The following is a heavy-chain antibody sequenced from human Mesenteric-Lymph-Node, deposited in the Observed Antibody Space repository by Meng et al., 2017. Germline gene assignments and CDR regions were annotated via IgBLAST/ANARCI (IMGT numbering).Heavy chain of an antibody. CDR3: ARGLIVITMMPWYFDL. Sequence: ESGPGRVKLSETVSLTCTVSGGSISSYYWSWIRQPAWKRLAWIVRIYTSGRTNYNPSLKSRVTMSVDTSKNQFSLKLSSVSAVDTAVYYCARGLIVITMMPWYFDLWGRGTLVTVSS. CDR2: IYTSGRT. J-gene: IGHJ2*01. D-gene: IGHD3-22*01. CDR1: GGSISSYY. V-gene: IGHV4-4*07.